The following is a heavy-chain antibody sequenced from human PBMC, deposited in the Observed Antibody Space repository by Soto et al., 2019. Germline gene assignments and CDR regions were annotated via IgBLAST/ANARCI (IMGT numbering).Heavy chain of an antibody. V-gene: IGHV1-69*01. CDR2: IIPIFGTA. Sequence: QVQLVQSGAEVKKPGSSVKVSCKASGGTFSSYAISWVRQAPGQGREWMGGIIPIFGTANYAQKFQGRVTITADESTSTAYMELSSLRSEDTAVYYCARDLGGYHTDGMDVWGQGPTVTVSS. CDR3: ARDLGGYHTDGMDV. J-gene: IGHJ6*02. D-gene: IGHD3-3*01. CDR1: GGTFSSYA.